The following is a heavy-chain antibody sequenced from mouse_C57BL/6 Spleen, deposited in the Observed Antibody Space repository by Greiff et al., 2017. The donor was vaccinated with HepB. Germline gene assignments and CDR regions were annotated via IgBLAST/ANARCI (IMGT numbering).Heavy chain of an antibody. CDR1: GFTFSDYG. V-gene: IGHV5-17*01. D-gene: IGHD1-1*01. CDR2: ISSGSSTI. J-gene: IGHJ4*01. CDR3: ANNYYGTLYYAMDY. Sequence: EVQLVESGGGLVKPGGSLKLSCAASGFTFSDYGMHWVRQAPEKGLEWVAYISSGSSTIYYADTVKGRFTISRDNAKNTLFLQMTSLRSEDTAMYYCANNYYGTLYYAMDYWGQGTSVTVSS.